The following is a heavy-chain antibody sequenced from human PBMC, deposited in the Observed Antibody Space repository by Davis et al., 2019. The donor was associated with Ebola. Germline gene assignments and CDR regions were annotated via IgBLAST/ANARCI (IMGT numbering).Heavy chain of an antibody. D-gene: IGHD3-10*01. CDR3: ARGVWFGYTSEGWFDP. J-gene: IGHJ5*02. Sequence: SETLSLTCTVSGGSISSNSYYWTWIRQPPGKGLEWIGEINHSGSTNYNPSLKSRVTISVDTSKNQFSLKLSSVTAADTAVYYCARGVWFGYTSEGWFDPWGQGTLVTVSS. CDR2: INHSGST. CDR1: GGSISSNSYY. V-gene: IGHV4-39*07.